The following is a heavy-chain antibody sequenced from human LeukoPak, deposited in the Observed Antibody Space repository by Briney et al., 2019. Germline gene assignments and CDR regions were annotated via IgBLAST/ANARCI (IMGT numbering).Heavy chain of an antibody. J-gene: IGHJ6*02. D-gene: IGHD2-15*01. CDR1: GGSFSGYY. Sequence: SETLSLTCAVYGGSFSGYYWSWIRQPPGKGLEWIGEINHSGSTNYNPSLKSRVTISVDTSKNQFSLKLSSVTAADTAVYYCARGGLGYCSGGSCYQRYYYYGMDVWGQGTTVTVSS. CDR3: ARGGLGYCSGGSCYQRYYYYGMDV. V-gene: IGHV4-34*01. CDR2: INHSGST.